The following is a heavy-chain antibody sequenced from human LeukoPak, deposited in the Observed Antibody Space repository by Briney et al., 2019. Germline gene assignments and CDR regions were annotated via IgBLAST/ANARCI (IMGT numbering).Heavy chain of an antibody. D-gene: IGHD3-10*01. CDR2: INDSGTT. Sequence: SETLSLTCGVSSEFFSGYYWGWIRQPPGKGLEWIGDINDSGTTKYNPTLKSRVTISIDTSKNQFSLRVKSVTAADTAVYYCARLPLGAFGEVLNLDCWGQGTLVTVSS. CDR1: SEFFSGYY. V-gene: IGHV4-34*01. J-gene: IGHJ4*02. CDR3: ARLPLGAFGEVLNLDC.